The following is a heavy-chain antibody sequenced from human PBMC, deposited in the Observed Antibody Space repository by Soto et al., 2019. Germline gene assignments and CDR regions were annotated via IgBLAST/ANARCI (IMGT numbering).Heavy chain of an antibody. Sequence: GGSLRLSCAASGFTFSSYAMSWVRQAPGKGLEWVSAISGSGGSTYYADSVKGRFTISRDNSKNRLYLQMNSLRDEDTAVYYCANSRRAVVVPAAIALFDYWGQGTLVTVSS. V-gene: IGHV3-23*01. CDR2: ISGSGGST. J-gene: IGHJ4*02. D-gene: IGHD2-2*01. CDR1: GFTFSSYA. CDR3: ANSRRAVVVPAAIALFDY.